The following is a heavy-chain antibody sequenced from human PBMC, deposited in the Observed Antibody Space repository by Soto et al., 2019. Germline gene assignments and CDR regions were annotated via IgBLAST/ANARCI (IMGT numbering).Heavy chain of an antibody. CDR3: ARLASIEEYPTSGFFEY. CDR2: IYAGDSDT. J-gene: IGHJ4*02. V-gene: IGHV5-51*01. Sequence: GESLKISCKGSGYRFTSYWIGWVRQMPGKGLEWMGIIYAGDSDTRYSPSLEGQVTISVDKSITTAYLQWGSLKASDTAMYYCARLASIEEYPTSGFFEYWGQGTLVTVSS. CDR1: GYRFTSYW. D-gene: IGHD3-10*01.